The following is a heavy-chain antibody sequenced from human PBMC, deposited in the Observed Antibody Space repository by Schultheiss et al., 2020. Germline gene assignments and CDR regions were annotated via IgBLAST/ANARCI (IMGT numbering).Heavy chain of an antibody. Sequence: GASLKISCAASGFTFSSYWMHWVRQAPGKGLVWVSRINSDGSSTSYADSVKGRFTISRDNSKNTLYLQMDGLRTEDTAVYYCARDVGSSGWYCPDYWGQGTLVTVSS. CDR1: GFTFSSYW. J-gene: IGHJ4*02. V-gene: IGHV3-74*01. CDR3: ARDVGSSGWYCPDY. D-gene: IGHD6-19*01. CDR2: INSDGSST.